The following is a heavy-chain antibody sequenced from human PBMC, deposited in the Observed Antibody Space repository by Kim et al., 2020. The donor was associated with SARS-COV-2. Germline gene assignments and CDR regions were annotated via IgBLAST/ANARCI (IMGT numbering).Heavy chain of an antibody. D-gene: IGHD2-21*02. Sequence: ASVKVSCKASGYILSNYAIHWVRQAPGQRLEWMGWLITANGQTHYSQRLQGRVTITRDTSANIAYMELNSLTFEDTAVYFCTRDHRIYCGGDCYFDYWGQGTLVTVSS. J-gene: IGHJ4*02. CDR1: GYILSNYA. CDR3: TRDHRIYCGGDCYFDY. CDR2: LITANGQT. V-gene: IGHV1-3*04.